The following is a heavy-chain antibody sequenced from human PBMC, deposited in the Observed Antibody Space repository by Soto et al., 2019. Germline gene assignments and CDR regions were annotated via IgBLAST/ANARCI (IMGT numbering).Heavy chain of an antibody. V-gene: IGHV2-5*02. CDR2: IYWDDDK. D-gene: IGHD2-2*01. Sequence: QITLKESGPTLVKPTQTLTLTCTFSGFSLSTSGVGVGWIRQPPGKALEWLALIYWDDDKRYSPSLKSRLTITKDTSKNQVVLTMTNMDPVDTATYYCAHSPPRCTSCYAGWFDPWGQGTLVTVSS. J-gene: IGHJ5*02. CDR3: AHSPPRCTSCYAGWFDP. CDR1: GFSLSTSGVG.